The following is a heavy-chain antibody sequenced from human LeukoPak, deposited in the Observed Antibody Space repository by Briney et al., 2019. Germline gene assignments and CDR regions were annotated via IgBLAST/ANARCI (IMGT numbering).Heavy chain of an antibody. J-gene: IGHJ4*02. D-gene: IGHD3-22*01. Sequence: PGGSLRLSCAASGFILKRYAMHCVRQAPGKGLEWVADISHDGSSEDYADSVKGRFTFSRDNSKNTLYLQMNSLRPEATAVYYCARGTSYYYDSTTYPFDYWGQGTLVTVSS. CDR3: ARGTSYYYDSTTYPFDY. CDR2: ISHDGSSE. V-gene: IGHV3-30-3*01. CDR1: GFILKRYA.